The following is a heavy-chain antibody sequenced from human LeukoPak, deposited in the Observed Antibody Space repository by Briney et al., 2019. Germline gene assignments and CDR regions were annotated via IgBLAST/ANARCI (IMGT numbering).Heavy chain of an antibody. CDR3: VRFGYSNGWQTEGFDY. CDR2: IYSGGST. D-gene: IGHD6-19*01. J-gene: IGHJ4*02. V-gene: IGHV3-53*01. Sequence: GGSLRLSCAASGFTVSSNYMSWVRQAPGKGLEWVSVIYSGGSTYYADSVKGRFTISRDNSKNTLYLQMNSLRAEDTAVYYCVRFGYSNGWQTEGFDYWGQGTLVTVSS. CDR1: GFTVSSNY.